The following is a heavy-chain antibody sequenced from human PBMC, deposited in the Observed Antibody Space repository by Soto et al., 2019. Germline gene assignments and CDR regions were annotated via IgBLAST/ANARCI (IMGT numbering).Heavy chain of an antibody. V-gene: IGHV3-7*01. CDR2: IKQDGSEK. D-gene: IGHD2-2*01. CDR1: GFTFSSYW. CDR3: ARGFVVPAAGDADAFDI. J-gene: IGHJ3*02. Sequence: GGSLRLSCAASGFTFSSYWMSWVRQAPGKGLEWVANIKQDGSEKYYVDSVKGRFTISRDNAKNSLYLQMNSLRAEDTAVYYCARGFVVPAAGDADAFDIWGQGTMVTVSS.